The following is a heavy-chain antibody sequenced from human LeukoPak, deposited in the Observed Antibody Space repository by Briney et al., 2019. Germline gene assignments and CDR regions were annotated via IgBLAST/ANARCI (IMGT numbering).Heavy chain of an antibody. Sequence: PGGSLRLSCAASGFTFRSYAIHWGRQVPGKGLEGVSSISSSSSYIYYADSVKGRFTTSRDNAKNSLYRQMNSLRAEETAVYYCARVSGYDSGYCHYMDVWGKGTTVTVSS. V-gene: IGHV3-21*01. D-gene: IGHD5-12*01. CDR3: ARVSGYDSGYCHYMDV. CDR2: ISSSSSYI. CDR1: GFTFRSYA. J-gene: IGHJ6*03.